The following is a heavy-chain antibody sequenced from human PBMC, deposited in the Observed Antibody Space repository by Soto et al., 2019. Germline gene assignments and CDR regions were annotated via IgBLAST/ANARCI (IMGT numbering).Heavy chain of an antibody. CDR3: ARSHIVPRLLMYPYDY. V-gene: IGHV4-31*03. CDR1: GGSISSGGYY. Sequence: SETLSLTCTVSGGSISSGGYYWSWIRQHPGKSLKWIGYIYYSGSTYYNPSLKSRVTISVDTSKNQFSLKLSSVTAADSAVYYCARSHIVPRLLMYPYDYWGQGTLVTVSS. J-gene: IGHJ4*02. CDR2: IYYSGST. D-gene: IGHD6-6*01.